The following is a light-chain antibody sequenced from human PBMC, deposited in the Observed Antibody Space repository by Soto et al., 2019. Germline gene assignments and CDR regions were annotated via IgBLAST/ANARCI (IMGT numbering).Light chain of an antibody. CDR3: QQYSSSPWT. Sequence: EIVLTQSPGTLSLSPGERATLSCRASHSVSSSYFAWYQQKPGQAPSLLIYGASSSASGTPARFSGSGSGTDFTLSISRLDPDDFAVYYWQQYSSSPWTFGQGTKVDIK. CDR2: GAS. CDR1: HSVSSSY. V-gene: IGKV3-20*01. J-gene: IGKJ1*01.